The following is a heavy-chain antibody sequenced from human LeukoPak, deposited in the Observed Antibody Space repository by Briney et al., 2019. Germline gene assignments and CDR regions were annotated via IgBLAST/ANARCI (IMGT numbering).Heavy chain of an antibody. V-gene: IGHV1-8*01. CDR2: INPNSGRA. CDR3: VRVYHDGSFESGNWFDP. Sequence: ASVKVSRKASGYTFTNYNIDWVRQATGQGREWMGWINPNSGRAGCVQKFQGRVNITRDTSISTAYMELSSLRSEDTAVYYCVRVYHDGSFESGNWFDPWGQGTLVTVSS. CDR1: GYTFTNYN. J-gene: IGHJ5*02. D-gene: IGHD3-22*01.